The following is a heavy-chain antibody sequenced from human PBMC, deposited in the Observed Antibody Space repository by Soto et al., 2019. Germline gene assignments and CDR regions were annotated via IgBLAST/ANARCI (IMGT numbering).Heavy chain of an antibody. CDR1: GFTFSSYS. CDR3: ARNCGGDCSNWFDP. J-gene: IGHJ5*02. Sequence: EVQLVESGGGLVKPGGSLRLSCAASGFTFSSYSMNWVRQAPGKGLEWVSSISSSSSYIHYADSVKGRFTISRDNAKNSLYLQMNSLRAEDTAVYYCARNCGGDCSNWFDPWGKGTLVTVSS. D-gene: IGHD2-21*02. CDR2: ISSSSSYI. V-gene: IGHV3-21*02.